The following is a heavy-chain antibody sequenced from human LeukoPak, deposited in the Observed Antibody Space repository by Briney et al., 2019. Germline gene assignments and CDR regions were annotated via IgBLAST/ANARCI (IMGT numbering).Heavy chain of an antibody. CDR1: GFTFSSYG. CDR2: IRYDGSNK. J-gene: IGHJ4*02. D-gene: IGHD6-19*01. CDR3: AKDQGQWLVYYYSDY. V-gene: IGHV3-30*02. Sequence: PGGSLRLSCAASGFTFSSYGMHWVRQAPGKGLEWVAFIRYDGSNKYYADSVKGRFTISRDNSKNTLYLQMNSLRAEDTAVYYCAKDQGQWLVYYYSDYWGQGTLVTVSS.